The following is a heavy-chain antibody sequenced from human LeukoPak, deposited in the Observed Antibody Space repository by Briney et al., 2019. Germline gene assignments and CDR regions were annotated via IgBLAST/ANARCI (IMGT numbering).Heavy chain of an antibody. J-gene: IGHJ4*02. V-gene: IGHV4-39*07. CDR3: ARGVPAPDF. CDR2: IYYSGST. CDR1: GGSISSSSYY. Sequence: SETLSLTCTVSGGSISSSSYYWGWIRQPPGKGLEWIGSIYYSGSTYYNPSLKSRVTISVDTSKNQFSLKLSSVTAADTAVYYCARGVPAPDFWGQGTLVTVSS. D-gene: IGHD2-2*01.